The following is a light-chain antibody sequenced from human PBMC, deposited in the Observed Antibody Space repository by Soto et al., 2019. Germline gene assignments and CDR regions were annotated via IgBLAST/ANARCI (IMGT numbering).Light chain of an antibody. V-gene: IGLV2-14*01. CDR3: YSYAGSSTVV. CDR1: SSDVGGYKY. CDR2: EVS. J-gene: IGLJ2*01. Sequence: QSVLTQPASVSGSPGQSITISCTGTSSDVGGYKYVSWYHQYPGKAPKLMIYEVSNRPSGVSDRFSGSKSGNTASLTISGLQAEDEGDYYCYSYAGSSTVVFGGGTKVTVL.